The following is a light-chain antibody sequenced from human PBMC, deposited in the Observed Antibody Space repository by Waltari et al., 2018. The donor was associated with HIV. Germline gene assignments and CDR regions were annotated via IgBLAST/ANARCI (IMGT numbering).Light chain of an antibody. J-gene: IGLJ2*01. CDR3: LAWDIDTVI. V-gene: IGLV3-1*01. CDR2: QDN. Sequence: SYEVTQAPSLSVSPAQTASITCAGANLGDKYACWYQQKAGQSPVLVIYQDNKRPSGIPERFSGSNAGNTATLTISETQAMDEADYYCLAWDIDTVIFGGGTKLTVL. CDR1: NLGDKY.